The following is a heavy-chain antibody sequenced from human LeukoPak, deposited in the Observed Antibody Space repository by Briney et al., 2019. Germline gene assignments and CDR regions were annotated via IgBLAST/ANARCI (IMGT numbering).Heavy chain of an antibody. D-gene: IGHD4-17*01. Sequence: GRSLRLSCAASGFTFSSYGMHWVRQAPGKGLEWVAVIWYDGSNKYYADSVKGRSTISRDNSKNTLYLQMNSLRAEDTAVYYCARDNDGDSFDAFDIWGQGTMVTVSS. CDR3: ARDNDGDSFDAFDI. J-gene: IGHJ3*02. V-gene: IGHV3-33*01. CDR2: IWYDGSNK. CDR1: GFTFSSYG.